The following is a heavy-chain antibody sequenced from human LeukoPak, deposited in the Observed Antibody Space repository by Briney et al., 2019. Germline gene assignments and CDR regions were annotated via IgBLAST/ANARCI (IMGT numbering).Heavy chain of an antibody. CDR3: ARANQYRRSWFDP. V-gene: IGHV3-30-3*01. Sequence: PGGSLRLSCAASGFTFSSYAMHWVRQAPGKGLEWVAVISYDGSNKYYADSVKCRFTISRDNSKNTLYLQMNSLRAEDTAVYYCARANQYRRSWFDPWGQGTLVTVSS. CDR2: ISYDGSNK. J-gene: IGHJ5*02. D-gene: IGHD1-14*01. CDR1: GFTFSSYA.